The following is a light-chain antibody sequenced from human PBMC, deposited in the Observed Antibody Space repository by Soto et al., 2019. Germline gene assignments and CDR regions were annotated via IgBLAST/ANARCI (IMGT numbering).Light chain of an antibody. V-gene: IGKV1-5*01. CDR2: DAS. CDR1: QSISSG. Sequence: DIQMTQSPSTLSASVGDRVTITCRASQSISSGLAWYQQKPGKAPNLLIYDASNLQSGGPARFSGSGSGTEFTLTISSLQSDDFATYFCQQYHSFWTFGQGTKVEVK. CDR3: QQYHSFWT. J-gene: IGKJ1*01.